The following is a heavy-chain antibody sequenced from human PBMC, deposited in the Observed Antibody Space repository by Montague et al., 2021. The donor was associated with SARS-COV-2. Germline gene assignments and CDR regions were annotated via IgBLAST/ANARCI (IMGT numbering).Heavy chain of an antibody. CDR3: ARGGGYYNYGLDV. CDR1: GGSISNYY. D-gene: IGHD3-22*01. J-gene: IGHJ6*02. Sequence: SETLSLTCTASGGSISNYYWSWIRQPPGRGLEWIGYIYYSGSTDXSPSLKSRVTISLDTSKNQFSLKVTSVTAADTAVYYCARGGGYYNYGLDVWGPGTTVTVSS. V-gene: IGHV4-59*01. CDR2: IYYSGST.